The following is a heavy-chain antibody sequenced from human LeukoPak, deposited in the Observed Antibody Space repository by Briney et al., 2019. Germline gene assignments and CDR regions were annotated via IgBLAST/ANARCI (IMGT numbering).Heavy chain of an antibody. D-gene: IGHD6-19*01. J-gene: IGHJ4*02. CDR1: GFTFSSYG. CDR2: IKTKTGGGTS. V-gene: IGHV3-15*01. Sequence: PGGSLRLSCVASGFTFSSYGMYWVRQAPGKGLEWVARIKTKTGGGTSDYGAPVRGRFIISREDSNDTLFLQMDNLKTEDTGVYYCATYSSGWKFEHWGQGTLVSVSS. CDR3: ATYSSGWKFEH.